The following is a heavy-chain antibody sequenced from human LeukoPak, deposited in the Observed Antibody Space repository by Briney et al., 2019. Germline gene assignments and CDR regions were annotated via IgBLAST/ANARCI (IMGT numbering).Heavy chain of an antibody. D-gene: IGHD3-10*01. CDR2: ISGSGGST. CDR3: AKDLMDLWFGESRPHYEIDY. Sequence: PGGSLRLSCAASGFTFSSYAMSWVRQAPGKGLEWVSAISGSGGSTYYADSVKGRFTISRDNSKNTLYLQMNSLRAEDTAVYYCAKDLMDLWFGESRPHYEIDYWGQGTLVTVSS. V-gene: IGHV3-23*01. CDR1: GFTFSSYA. J-gene: IGHJ4*02.